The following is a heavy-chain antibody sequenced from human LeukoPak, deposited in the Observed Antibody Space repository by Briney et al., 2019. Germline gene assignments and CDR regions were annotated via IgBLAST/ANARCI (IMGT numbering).Heavy chain of an antibody. CDR2: ISYDGSNK. V-gene: IGHV3-30*01. Sequence: PGGSLRLSCAASGFTFSSYAMHWVRQAPGKGLEWVAVISYDGSNKYYADSVKGRFTISRDNSKSTLYLQMNSLRAEDTAVYYCASGCSSTSCYLDYYYYMDVWGKGTTVTVSS. CDR1: GFTFSSYA. D-gene: IGHD2-2*01. J-gene: IGHJ6*03. CDR3: ASGCSSTSCYLDYYYYMDV.